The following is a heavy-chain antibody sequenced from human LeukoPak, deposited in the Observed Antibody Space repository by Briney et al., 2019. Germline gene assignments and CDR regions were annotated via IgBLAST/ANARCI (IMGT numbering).Heavy chain of an antibody. CDR1: GFTFSSYD. D-gene: IGHD6-19*01. Sequence: PGGSLRLSCAASGFTFSSYDMYWVRQATGKGLEWVSAIGTAGDTYYADSVKGRFTISRDNSKNTLYLQMNSLRAEDTAVYYCAKAPVSGWAYFDYWGQGTLVTVSS. CDR3: AKAPVSGWAYFDY. V-gene: IGHV3-13*01. J-gene: IGHJ4*02. CDR2: IGTAGDT.